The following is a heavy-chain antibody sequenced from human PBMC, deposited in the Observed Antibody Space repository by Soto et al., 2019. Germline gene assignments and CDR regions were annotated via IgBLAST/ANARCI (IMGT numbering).Heavy chain of an antibody. D-gene: IGHD1-20*01. CDR2: ISGSAYGT. CDR3: AKATNNWNFNYDMGV. CDR1: GVTFSNYA. Sequence: EVQLLESGGELVQPGGSLRLSCAVSGVTFSNYAMSWVRQAPGKGLEWVAGISGSAYGTFYADSVKGRFIISRDNSKDTLYLQMNSLRAEDTATYYCAKATNNWNFNYDMGVWGKGTTVTVSS. V-gene: IGHV3-23*01. J-gene: IGHJ6*03.